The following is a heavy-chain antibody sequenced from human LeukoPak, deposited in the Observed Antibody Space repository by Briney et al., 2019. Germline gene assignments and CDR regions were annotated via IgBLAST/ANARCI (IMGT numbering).Heavy chain of an antibody. CDR3: ARRDSSGVVPRWDY. D-gene: IGHD6-25*01. CDR1: GGSIISSSYY. Sequence: PSETLSLTCTVSGGSIISSSYYWGWIRQPPGKGLERIGSIYYSGSTYYNPSLKSLVTISVDTSKTQFSLKLRSVTAADTAVYYCARRDSSGVVPRWDYWGQGTLVTVSS. CDR2: IYYSGST. J-gene: IGHJ4*02. V-gene: IGHV4-39*01.